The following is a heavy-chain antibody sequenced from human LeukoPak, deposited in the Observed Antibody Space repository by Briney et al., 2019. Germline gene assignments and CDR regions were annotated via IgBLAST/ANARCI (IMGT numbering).Heavy chain of an antibody. CDR3: ASAPRGYCSGGSCYPPKY. J-gene: IGHJ4*02. CDR1: GGSISSSSYY. CDR2: ISHSGST. D-gene: IGHD2-15*01. V-gene: IGHV4-39*07. Sequence: PSETLSLTCTVSGGSISSSSYYWGWIRQPPGKGLQWIGEISHSGSTNYNPSLKSRVTISLDTSKNQFSLKLSSATAADTAVYYRASAPRGYCSGGSCYPPKYWGQGTLVTVSS.